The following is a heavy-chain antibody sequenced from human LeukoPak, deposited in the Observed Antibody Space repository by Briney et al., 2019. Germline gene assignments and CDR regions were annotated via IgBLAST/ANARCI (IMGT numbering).Heavy chain of an antibody. CDR1: GYTFNSYG. CDR3: ARDMSTVTTRWFDP. J-gene: IGHJ5*02. Sequence: ASVKVSCKASGYTFNSYGISWVRQAPGQGLEWMGWINTNTGNPTYAQGFTGRFVFSLDTSVSTAYLQISSLKAEDTAVYYCARDMSTVTTRWFDPWGQGTLVTVSS. V-gene: IGHV7-4-1*02. CDR2: INTNTGNP. D-gene: IGHD4-17*01.